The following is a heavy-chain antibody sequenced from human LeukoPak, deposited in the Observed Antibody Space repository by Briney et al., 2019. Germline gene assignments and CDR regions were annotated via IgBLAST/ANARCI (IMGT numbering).Heavy chain of an antibody. D-gene: IGHD3-9*01. CDR2: IWYDGSNK. V-gene: IGHV3-33*01. CDR3: ATLFDYQYYSDY. Sequence: GGSLRLSCAASGFTFSSYGMHWVRQAPGKGLEWVAVIWYDGSNKYYADSVKGRFTISRDNSKNTLYLQMNSLRAEDTAVYYCATLFDYQYYSDYWGQGTLVTVSS. CDR1: GFTFSSYG. J-gene: IGHJ4*02.